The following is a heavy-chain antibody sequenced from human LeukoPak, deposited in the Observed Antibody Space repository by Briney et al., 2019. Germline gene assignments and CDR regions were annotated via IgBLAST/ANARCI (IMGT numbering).Heavy chain of an antibody. Sequence: GGSLRLSCAASGFTFSSLWMSWVRQAPGKGLEWVVNIKEDGSEKYYVDPLKGRFTVSRDNAKNSLYLQMNSLRAEDTAVYYCARLESGHYYDSSGYYFDAFDIWGQGTMVTVSS. CDR3: ARLESGHYYDSSGYYFDAFDI. J-gene: IGHJ3*02. CDR1: GFTFSSLW. V-gene: IGHV3-7*02. CDR2: IKEDGSEK. D-gene: IGHD3-22*01.